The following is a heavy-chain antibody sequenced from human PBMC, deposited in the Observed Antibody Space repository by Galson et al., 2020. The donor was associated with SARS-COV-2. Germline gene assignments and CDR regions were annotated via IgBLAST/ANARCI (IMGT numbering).Heavy chain of an antibody. D-gene: IGHD1-26*01. Sequence: SETLSLTCIVSGGSISGFFWSWIRQTPQKGLEWIGFMHSSGSTNYNPSLKSRVTISVDMSKSQFSLKLSSVTVADTAVYYCAREVSGGGKNGLDVWGQGTTVTVSS. CDR1: GGSISGFF. CDR3: AREVSGGGKNGLDV. J-gene: IGHJ6*02. V-gene: IGHV4-59*01. CDR2: MHSSGST.